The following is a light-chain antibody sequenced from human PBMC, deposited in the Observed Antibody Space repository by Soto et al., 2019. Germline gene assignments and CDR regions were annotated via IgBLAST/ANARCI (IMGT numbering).Light chain of an antibody. J-gene: IGKJ1*01. CDR1: QSVYSN. CDR3: QQYNSWPRT. CDR2: GAS. V-gene: IGKV3-15*01. Sequence: VVMTQSPATLSVSPGERATFSCRASQSVYSNLAWYQQKPGQAPRLLIYGASSRASRVPVRFSGSGSGTEFTLTISSVESEDFAVYYCQQYNSWPRTFGQGIKVEI.